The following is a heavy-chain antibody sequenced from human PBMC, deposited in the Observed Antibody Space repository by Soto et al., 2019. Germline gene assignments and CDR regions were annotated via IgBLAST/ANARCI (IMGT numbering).Heavy chain of an antibody. CDR1: GFTFSSYT. CDR3: EYDFWSGQKTVGQTTGMDV. D-gene: IGHD3-3*01. CDR2: ITNKLNNYAT. V-gene: IGHV3-73*01. J-gene: IGHJ6*04. Sequence: GGSLRLSCAASGFTFSSYTMNWVRQAPGKGMKRVCRITNKLNNYATAYAASRTGRFTISRDDSKNMAFLQMNSLKIDDTAVYYCEYDFWSGQKTVGQTTGMDVWGKGTTVTVSS.